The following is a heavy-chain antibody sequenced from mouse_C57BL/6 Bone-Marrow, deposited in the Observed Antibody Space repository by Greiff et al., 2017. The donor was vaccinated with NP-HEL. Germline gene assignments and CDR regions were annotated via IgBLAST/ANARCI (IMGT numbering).Heavy chain of an antibody. CDR2: IYPGSGST. CDR3: ARERYYYGSSVWYFDV. Sequence: QVQLQQPGAELVKPGASVKMSCKASGYTFTSYWITWVKQRPGQGLEWIGDIYPGSGSTNYNEKFKSKATLTVATSSSTAYMQLSCLTSDDSAVYYCARERYYYGSSVWYFDVCGTGTTVTVSS. V-gene: IGHV1-55*01. D-gene: IGHD1-1*01. J-gene: IGHJ1*03. CDR1: GYTFTSYW.